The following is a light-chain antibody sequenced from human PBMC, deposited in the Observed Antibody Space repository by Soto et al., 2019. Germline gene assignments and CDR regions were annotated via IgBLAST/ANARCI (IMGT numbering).Light chain of an antibody. CDR1: SGHSSYA. V-gene: IGLV4-69*01. Sequence: QLVLTQSPSASASLGASVKFTCTLSSGHSSYAIAWHQQQPEKGPRYLMKLNSDGSHSKGDGIPDRFSGSSSGAERYLTISSLQSEDAADYYCQTWGTGIWVFGGGTKLTVL. J-gene: IGLJ3*02. CDR2: LNSDGSH. CDR3: QTWGTGIWV.